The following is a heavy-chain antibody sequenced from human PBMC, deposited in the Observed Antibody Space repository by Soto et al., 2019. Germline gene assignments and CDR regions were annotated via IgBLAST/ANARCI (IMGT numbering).Heavy chain of an antibody. D-gene: IGHD5-18*01. V-gene: IGHV4-34*01. CDR2: INHSGST. Sequence: SETLSLTCAVYGGSFSGYYWSWIRQPPGKGLEWIGEINHSGSTNYNPSLKSRVTISVDTSKNQFSLKLSSVTAADTAVYYCERVHKAMAKRSDYWGQGTLVTVSS. CDR3: ERVHKAMAKRSDY. J-gene: IGHJ4*02. CDR1: GGSFSGYY.